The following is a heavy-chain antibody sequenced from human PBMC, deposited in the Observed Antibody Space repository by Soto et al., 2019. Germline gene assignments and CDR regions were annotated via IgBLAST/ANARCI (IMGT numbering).Heavy chain of an antibody. D-gene: IGHD3-10*01. CDR1: GFSLTTSGVG. V-gene: IGHV2-5*02. J-gene: IGHJ5*01. Sequence: QITLKESGPPLVKPTQTLTLTCTFSGFSLTTSGVGVGWIRQPPGKALEWLALIYWDDDKRYSPSLKSRLTTTKDTPRNRGALTMPNMDPVDTATYFWAQGDGFGEFASGGQGPLVTVSS. CDR3: AQGDGFGEFAS. CDR2: IYWDDDK.